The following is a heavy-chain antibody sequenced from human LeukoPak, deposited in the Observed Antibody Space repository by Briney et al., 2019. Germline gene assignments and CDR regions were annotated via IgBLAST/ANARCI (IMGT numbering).Heavy chain of an antibody. CDR2: INWNGGST. D-gene: IGHD3-10*01. V-gene: IGHV3-20*04. Sequence: GGSLRLSCAASGFTFDDYDMTWVRQAPGKGLEWVSGINWNGGSTGYADSVKGRFTISRDNAKNSLYLQMNSLRAEDTALYYCARKTQTFAPSGSVVLAFDIWGQGTMVTVSS. CDR1: GFTFDDYD. CDR3: ARKTQTFAPSGSVVLAFDI. J-gene: IGHJ3*02.